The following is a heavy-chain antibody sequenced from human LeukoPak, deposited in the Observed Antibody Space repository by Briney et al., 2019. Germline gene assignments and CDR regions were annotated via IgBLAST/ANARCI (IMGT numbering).Heavy chain of an antibody. V-gene: IGHV3-30*02. CDR2: IRCDGSNK. D-gene: IGHD2-2*02. CDR1: GFTFSSYG. CDR3: AKDPNQLLYVHYNWFDP. Sequence: GGSLRLSCAASGFTFSSYGMHWVRQAPGKGLEWVAFIRCDGSNKYYADSVKGRFTISRDNSKNTLYLQMNSLRAEDTAVYYCAKDPNQLLYVHYNWFDPWGQGTLVTVSS. J-gene: IGHJ5*02.